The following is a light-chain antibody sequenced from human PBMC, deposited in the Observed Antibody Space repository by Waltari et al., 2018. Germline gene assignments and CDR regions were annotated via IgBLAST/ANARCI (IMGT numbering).Light chain of an antibody. CDR1: SGSFGCWQ. Sequence: FQLTQLHSLSESPVKTITIPYTRRSGSFGCWQGRWYQQPPGIAPSTMIYEDKIRPSGVPARFSGSIDSSSNSAYLTISGLKTEDEADYYCQSFDSTNPWVFGGGTKLAVL. CDR3: QSFDSTNPWV. V-gene: IGLV6-57*03. J-gene: IGLJ3*02. CDR2: EDK.